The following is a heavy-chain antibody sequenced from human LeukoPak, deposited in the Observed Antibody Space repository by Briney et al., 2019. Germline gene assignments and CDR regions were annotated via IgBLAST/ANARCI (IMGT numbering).Heavy chain of an antibody. D-gene: IGHD6-19*01. V-gene: IGHV4-61*05. J-gene: IGHJ4*02. Sequence: PSETLSLTCTVSGGSISSSSYYWGWIRQPPGKGLEWIGYIYYSGSTNYNPSLKSRVTISVDTSKNQFSLKLSSVTAADTAVYYCAGIAVGGNYWGQGTLVTVSS. CDR2: IYYSGST. CDR1: GGSISSSSYY. CDR3: AGIAVGGNY.